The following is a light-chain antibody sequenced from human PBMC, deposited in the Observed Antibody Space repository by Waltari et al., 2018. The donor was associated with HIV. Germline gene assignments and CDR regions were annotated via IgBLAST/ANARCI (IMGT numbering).Light chain of an antibody. J-gene: IGLJ3*02. Sequence: SSELTHDPDVSVALGQTGRITCQGDSLSSYYASWYKQKPGQAHVLVLYHNNNRPSGIPDRFSGSSSGNTASLTITGAQAEDEADYYCNSRDSSGKHHWVFGGGTKLTVL. CDR3: NSRDSSGKHHWV. CDR1: SLSSYY. V-gene: IGLV3-19*01. CDR2: HNN.